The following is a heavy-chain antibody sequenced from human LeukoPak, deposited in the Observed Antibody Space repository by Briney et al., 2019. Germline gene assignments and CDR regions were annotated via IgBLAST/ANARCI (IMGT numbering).Heavy chain of an antibody. J-gene: IGHJ4*02. Sequence: GGSLRLSCAASGFTFSDYYMTWIRQAPGKGLEWVSYISSSGTTIYYADSVKGRFTISRDTSKNTLYLQMNSLRGEDTAVYYCARNGYTSGWYRNWGQGTLVTVSS. D-gene: IGHD6-19*01. V-gene: IGHV3-11*01. CDR1: GFTFSDYY. CDR2: ISSSGTTI. CDR3: ARNGYTSGWYRN.